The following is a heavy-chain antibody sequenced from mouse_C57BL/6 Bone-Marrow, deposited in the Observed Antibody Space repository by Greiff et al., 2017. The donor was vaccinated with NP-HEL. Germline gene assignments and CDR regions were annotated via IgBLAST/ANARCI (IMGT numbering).Heavy chain of an antibody. D-gene: IGHD1-1*01. CDR1: GFNIKDYY. V-gene: IGHV14-2*01. J-gene: IGHJ1*03. Sequence: VQLQQSGAELVKPGASVKLSCTASGFNIKDYYMHWVKQRTEQGLEWIGRIDPEDGENKYAPKFQGKATITADTSNNTAYLQLSSLTSEDTAVYYCAPPYYGSSYDWYFDVWGTGTTVTVSS. CDR2: IDPEDGEN. CDR3: APPYYGSSYDWYFDV.